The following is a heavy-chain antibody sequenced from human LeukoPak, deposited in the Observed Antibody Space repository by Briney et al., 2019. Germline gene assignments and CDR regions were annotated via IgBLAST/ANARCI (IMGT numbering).Heavy chain of an antibody. J-gene: IGHJ6*03. Sequence: PSETLSLTCAVYGGSFSGYYWSWIRQPPGKGLEWIGEINHSGSTNYNPSLKSRVTISVDTSKNQFSLKLSSATAADTAVYYCARGAGYCSSTSCYATYYYYMDVWGKGTTVTVSS. CDR1: GGSFSGYY. CDR3: ARGAGYCSSTSCYATYYYYMDV. CDR2: INHSGST. D-gene: IGHD2-2*01. V-gene: IGHV4-34*01.